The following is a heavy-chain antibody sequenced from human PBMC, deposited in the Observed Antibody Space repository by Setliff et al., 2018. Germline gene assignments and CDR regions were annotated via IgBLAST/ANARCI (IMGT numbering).Heavy chain of an antibody. CDR1: GYTLTALS. D-gene: IGHD7-27*01. Sequence: ASVKVSCKVSGYTLTALSRHWVRQAPGKGLEWMGGFDPEDGETIYAQKFQGRVTMIEDTSTDTAYMELSSLRSEDTAVYYCATLGPDDLWGRGTLVTVS. CDR3: ATLGPDDL. J-gene: IGHJ2*01. V-gene: IGHV1-24*01. CDR2: FDPEDGET.